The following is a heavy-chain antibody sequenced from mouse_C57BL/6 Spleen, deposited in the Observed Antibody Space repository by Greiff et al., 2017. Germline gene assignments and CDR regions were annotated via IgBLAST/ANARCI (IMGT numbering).Heavy chain of an antibody. CDR3: ARDYGFAY. J-gene: IGHJ3*01. D-gene: IGHD2-4*01. V-gene: IGHV1-66*01. Sequence: LVESGPELVKPGASVKISCKASGYSFTSYYIHWVKQRPGQGLEWIGWIYPGSGNTKYNEKFKGKATLTADTSSSTAYMQLSSLTSEDSAVYYCARDYGFAYWGQGTLVTVSA. CDR1: GYSFTSYY. CDR2: IYPGSGNT.